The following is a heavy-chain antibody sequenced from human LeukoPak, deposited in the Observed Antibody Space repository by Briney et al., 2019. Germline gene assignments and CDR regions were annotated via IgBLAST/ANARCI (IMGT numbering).Heavy chain of an antibody. V-gene: IGHV3-49*03. CDR2: IRSKAYGGTT. Sequence: GALRLSCTASGFTFGDYAMSWFRQAPGKGLEWVGFIRSKAYGGTTEYAASVKGRFTISRDDSKSIAYLQMSSLKTEDTAVYYCTSFDIVVVPAATVFDYWGQGTLVTVSS. CDR1: GFTFGDYA. CDR3: TSFDIVVVPAATVFDY. J-gene: IGHJ4*02. D-gene: IGHD2-2*01.